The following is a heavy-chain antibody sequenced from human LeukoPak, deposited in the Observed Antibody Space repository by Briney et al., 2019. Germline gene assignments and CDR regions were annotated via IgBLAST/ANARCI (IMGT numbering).Heavy chain of an antibody. CDR1: GLTFSSYS. CDR2: ISGNGNYI. Sequence: GGSLRLSCSVSGLTFSSYSMSWVRQAPGKGLEWVSSISGNGNYIYYADSVRGRFTVSRDNAKNSLYLQMNSLGAEDTATYYCARGGSGMDVWGQGTTVIVSS. V-gene: IGHV3-21*01. CDR3: ARGGSGMDV. J-gene: IGHJ6*02. D-gene: IGHD1-26*01.